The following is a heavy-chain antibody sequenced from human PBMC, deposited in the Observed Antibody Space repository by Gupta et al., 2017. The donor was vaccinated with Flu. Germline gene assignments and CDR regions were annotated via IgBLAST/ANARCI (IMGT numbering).Heavy chain of an antibody. Sequence: EVQLVEAGGGLVQPGGSLRLACAASGLTISSYEMNCVGEAPEKGLERVSYKTTSGRSSDVADTVKGGFNTSRDYATKSLYLQRTSLRAAETAVYDGARETQPRYSEY. CDR1: GLTISSYE. CDR3: ARETQPRYSEY. V-gene: IGHV3-48*03. J-gene: IGHJ1*01. D-gene: IGHD5-12*01. CDR2: KTTSGRSS.